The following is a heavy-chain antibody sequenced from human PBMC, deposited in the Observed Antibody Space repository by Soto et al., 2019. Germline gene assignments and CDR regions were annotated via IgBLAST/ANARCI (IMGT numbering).Heavy chain of an antibody. Sequence: QVQLVQSGAEVKKPGSSVKVSCKASGGAFNSSGISWVRQARGQGLDWMGGIIPLFGTTNFARKFKGRVTITADESTSTVYMHLSSLTFDDTAVYYCARVRGSSWYNWFDLWGQGTLVTVYS. V-gene: IGHV1-69*01. D-gene: IGHD6-13*01. J-gene: IGHJ5*02. CDR2: IIPLFGTT. CDR1: GGAFNSSG. CDR3: ARVRGSSWYNWFDL.